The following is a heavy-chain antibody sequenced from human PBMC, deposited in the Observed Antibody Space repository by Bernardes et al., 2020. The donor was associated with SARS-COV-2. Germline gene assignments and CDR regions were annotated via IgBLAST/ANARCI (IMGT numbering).Heavy chain of an antibody. V-gene: IGHV3-53*01. CDR1: GFTVSSNY. CDR3: ARLKGVAGADY. Sequence: GGSLRLSCAVSGFTVSSNYMTWVRQAPGKGLEWVSIIYSDDSTSYADSVKGRFTISRDNSKNTLYLQMNSLRAEDTAVYYCARLKGVAGADYWGQGTLVTVSS. D-gene: IGHD6-19*01. J-gene: IGHJ4*02. CDR2: IYSDDST.